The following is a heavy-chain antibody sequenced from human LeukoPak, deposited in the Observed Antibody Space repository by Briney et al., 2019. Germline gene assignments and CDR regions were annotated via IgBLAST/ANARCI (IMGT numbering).Heavy chain of an antibody. CDR3: TRDGLYYYDSSGYRYFDY. Sequence: GGSLRLSCAAPGVTFSSYWMSWVRQAPGKGLEWVANIKQDGSEKKYVDSVKGRFTISRDNAKNSLYLQMNSLRAEDTAVYFCTRDGLYYYDSSGYRYFDYWGQGTLVTVSS. D-gene: IGHD3-22*01. CDR1: GVTFSSYW. CDR2: IKQDGSEK. V-gene: IGHV3-7*01. J-gene: IGHJ4*02.